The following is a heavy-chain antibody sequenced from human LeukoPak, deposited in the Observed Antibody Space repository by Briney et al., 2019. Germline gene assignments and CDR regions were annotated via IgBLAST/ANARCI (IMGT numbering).Heavy chain of an antibody. CDR2: ISGSGGST. CDR3: ARAGYCSGGSCYEVTLDY. J-gene: IGHJ4*02. V-gene: IGHV3-23*01. D-gene: IGHD2-15*01. CDR1: GFTFSSYA. Sequence: GGSLRLSCAASGFTFSSYAMSWVRQAPGKGLEWVSAISGSGGSTYYADSVKGRFTISRDNSKNTLYLQMNSLRAEDTAVYYCARAGYCSGGSCYEVTLDYWGQGTLVTVSS.